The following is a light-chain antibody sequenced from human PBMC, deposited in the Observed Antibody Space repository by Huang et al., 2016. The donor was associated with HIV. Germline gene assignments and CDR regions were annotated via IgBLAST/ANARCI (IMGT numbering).Light chain of an antibody. CDR1: QDIRNH. J-gene: IGKJ4*01. Sequence: DIQMTQSPSSLSASVGDRVTITCQASQDIRNHLNWYQQKPGKAPKVLIHDALNLERGVPTRFRGSGSGTDFNLTITSLQPEDLATYYCQQYGNFPPLTFGGGTKVEIK. CDR3: QQYGNFPPLT. V-gene: IGKV1-33*01. CDR2: DAL.